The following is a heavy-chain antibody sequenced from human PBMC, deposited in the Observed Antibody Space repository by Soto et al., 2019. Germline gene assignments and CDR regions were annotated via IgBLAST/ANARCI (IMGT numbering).Heavy chain of an antibody. CDR2: ISGSGGST. Sequence: PGGSLRLSCAASGFTFSSYAMGWVRQAPGKGLEWVSTISGSGGSTHYADSVKGRLTISRDDSKSTLYLQMNNLRAEDTAVYYCAKISVATLGAFDCWGQGTLVTVSS. CDR1: GFTFSSYA. J-gene: IGHJ4*02. V-gene: IGHV3-23*01. D-gene: IGHD5-12*01. CDR3: AKISVATLGAFDC.